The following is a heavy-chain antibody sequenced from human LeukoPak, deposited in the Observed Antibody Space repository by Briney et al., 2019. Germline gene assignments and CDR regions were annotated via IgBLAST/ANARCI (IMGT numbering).Heavy chain of an antibody. CDR3: ATVGYYYDSSGYYF. D-gene: IGHD3-22*01. V-gene: IGHV1-24*01. CDR1: GYTLTELS. J-gene: IGHJ4*02. CDR2: FDPEDGET. Sequence: GASVKVSCKVSGYTLTELSMHWVRQAPGKGLEWMGGFDPEDGETIYAQKFQGRVTMTEDTSTDTAYMELSSLRSEDTAVYYCATVGYYYDSSGYYFWGQGTLVTVSS.